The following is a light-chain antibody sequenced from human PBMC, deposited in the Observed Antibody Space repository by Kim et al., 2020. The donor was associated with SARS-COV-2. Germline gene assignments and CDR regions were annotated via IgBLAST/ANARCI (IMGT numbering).Light chain of an antibody. CDR3: QQGSHSPT. J-gene: IGKJ4*01. CDR2: DAT. V-gene: IGKV3-11*01. CDR1: QSVDSH. Sequence: IVLTQSPATLSLSPGERATLSCRGSQSVDSHLACYQQKPGQVSRHLIYDATNRGTGIPARFSASESGTDFTLTISSLEPEDFAVYYCQQGSHSPTFGRGTKVDIK.